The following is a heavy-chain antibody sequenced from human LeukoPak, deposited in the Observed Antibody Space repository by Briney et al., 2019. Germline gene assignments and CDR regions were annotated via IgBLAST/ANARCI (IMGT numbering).Heavy chain of an antibody. J-gene: IGHJ6*02. CDR2: ISYAGDDGSNI. D-gene: IGHD2-2*02. CDR3: AKDGAGSAAIDYYYYGMDV. V-gene: IGHV3-30*18. Sequence: GGSLRLSCAASGFIFSSHAMHWVRQAPGKGLEWVAVISYAGDDGSNIYYADSVKGRFTISRDNSKNTLYLQMNSLRAEDTAVYYCAKDGAGSAAIDYYYYGMDVWGQGTTVTVSS. CDR1: GFIFSSHA.